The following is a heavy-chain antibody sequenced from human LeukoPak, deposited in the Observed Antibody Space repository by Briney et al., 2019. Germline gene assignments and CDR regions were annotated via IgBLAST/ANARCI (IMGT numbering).Heavy chain of an antibody. D-gene: IGHD3-10*01. J-gene: IGHJ4*02. V-gene: IGHV4-39*01. CDR2: IYYSGST. CDR1: GGSISSSSYY. CDR3: ARQGYYYGSGSYLLGEEYLIDY. Sequence: SETLSLTCTVSGGSISSSSYYWGWIRQPPGKGLEWIGSIYYSGSTYYNPSLKSRVTISVDTSKNQFSLKLSSVTAADTAVYYCARQGYYYGSGSYLLGEEYLIDYWGQGTLVTVSS.